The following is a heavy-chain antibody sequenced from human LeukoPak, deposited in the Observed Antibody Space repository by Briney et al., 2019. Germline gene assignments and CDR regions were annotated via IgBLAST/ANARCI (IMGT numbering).Heavy chain of an antibody. CDR3: ARGTYYYDSSGYSYYFDY. D-gene: IGHD3-22*01. CDR1: RFTFSNYW. Sequence: GGSLRLSCAASRFTFSNYWMSWVRQAPGKGLEWVANINQDGSEKYYVDSVKGRFTISRDNAKNSLYLQMNSLRAEDTAVYYCARGTYYYDSSGYSYYFDYWGQGTLVTVSS. CDR2: INQDGSEK. V-gene: IGHV3-7*01. J-gene: IGHJ4*02.